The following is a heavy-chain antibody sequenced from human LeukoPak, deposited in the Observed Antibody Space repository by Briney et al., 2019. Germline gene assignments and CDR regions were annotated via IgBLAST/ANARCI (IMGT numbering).Heavy chain of an antibody. V-gene: IGHV4-34*01. J-gene: IGHJ5*02. Sequence: PSETLSLTCAVYGGSFSGYYWSWIRQPPGKGLEWIGEINHSGSTNYKPSLKSRVTISVDTSKNQFSLKLSSVTAADTAVYYCARGRRAALNWFDPWGQGTLVTVSS. CDR2: INHSGST. CDR3: ARGRRAALNWFDP. D-gene: IGHD6-6*01. CDR1: GGSFSGYY.